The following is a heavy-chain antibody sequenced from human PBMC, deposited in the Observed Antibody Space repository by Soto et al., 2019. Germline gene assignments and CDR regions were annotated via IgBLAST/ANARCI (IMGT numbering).Heavy chain of an antibody. CDR1: GYTFTSFG. D-gene: IGHD3-10*02. Sequence: VQMVQSGVEVKKPGASVKVSCKASGYTFTSFGVTWVRQAPGQGPEWMGWISGYNGKTKYAQRVQGRVTMTTDTSTNTAYMELRSLRSDDTRVYLCARDKMIADFVLGSFDYLGQATVVTVSS. CDR3: ARDKMIADFVLGSFDY. V-gene: IGHV1-18*04. J-gene: IGHJ4*02. CDR2: ISGYNGKT.